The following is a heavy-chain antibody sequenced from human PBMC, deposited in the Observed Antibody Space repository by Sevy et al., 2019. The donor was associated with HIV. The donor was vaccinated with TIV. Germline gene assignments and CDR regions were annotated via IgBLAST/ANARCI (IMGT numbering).Heavy chain of an antibody. CDR1: GYTFTGYY. CDR3: AREENYYYYGMDV. Sequence: ASLKVSCKASGYTFTGYYMHWVRQAPGQGLEWMGWIKPNSGGTNYAQKFQGRVTMTRDTSVSTAYMELSRLRSDDTAVYYCAREENYYYYGMDVWGQGTTVTVSS. V-gene: IGHV1-2*02. CDR2: IKPNSGGT. J-gene: IGHJ6*02.